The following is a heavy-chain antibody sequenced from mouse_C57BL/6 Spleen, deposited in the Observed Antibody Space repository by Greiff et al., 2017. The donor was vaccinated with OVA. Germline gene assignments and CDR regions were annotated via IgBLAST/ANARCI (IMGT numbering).Heavy chain of an antibody. V-gene: IGHV5-17*01. J-gene: IGHJ4*01. Sequence: EVQGVESGGGLVKPGGSLKLSCAASGFTFSDYGMHWVRQAPEKGLEWVAYISSGSSTIYYADTVKGRFTISRDNAKNTLFLQMTSLRSEDTAMYYCARTRYYYGSSYDYAMDYWGQGTSVTVSS. CDR1: GFTFSDYG. CDR2: ISSGSSTI. CDR3: ARTRYYYGSSYDYAMDY. D-gene: IGHD1-1*01.